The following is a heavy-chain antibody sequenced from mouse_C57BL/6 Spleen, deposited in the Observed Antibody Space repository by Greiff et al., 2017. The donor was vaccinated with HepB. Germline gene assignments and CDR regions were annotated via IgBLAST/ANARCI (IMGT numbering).Heavy chain of an antibody. CDR3: ARDYYDYDKAFAY. CDR1: GFTFSDYG. J-gene: IGHJ3*01. D-gene: IGHD2-4*01. CDR2: ISSGSSTI. V-gene: IGHV5-17*01. Sequence: EVKLMESGGGLVKPGGSLKLSCAASGFTFSDYGMHWVRQAPEKGLEWVAYISSGSSTIYYADTVKSRFTISRDNAKNTLFLQMTSLRSEDTAMYYCARDYYDYDKAFAYWGQGTLVTVSA.